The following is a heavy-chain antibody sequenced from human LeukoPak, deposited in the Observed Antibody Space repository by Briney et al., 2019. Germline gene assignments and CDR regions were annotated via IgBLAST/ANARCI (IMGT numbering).Heavy chain of an antibody. J-gene: IGHJ4*02. CDR1: GFTFSSYG. CDR3: AKDTEGYYDSSGYADY. CDR2: TSYDGSNK. D-gene: IGHD3-22*01. V-gene: IGHV3-30*18. Sequence: GGSLRLSCAASGFTFSSYGMHWVRQAPGKGLEWVAVTSYDGSNKYYADSVKGRFTISRDNSKNTLYLQMNSLRAEDTAVYYCAKDTEGYYDSSGYADYWGQGTLVTVSS.